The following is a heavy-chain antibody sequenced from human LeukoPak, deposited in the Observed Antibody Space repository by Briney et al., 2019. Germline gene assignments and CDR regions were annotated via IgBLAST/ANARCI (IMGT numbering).Heavy chain of an antibody. Sequence: SQTLSLTCAVSGGSISSGGYSWSWIRQPPGKGLEWIGYIYHSGSTYYNPSLKSRVTISVDRSKNQFSLKLSSVTAADTAAYYCARDRDGYNYWYFDLWGRGTLVTVSS. CDR1: GGSISSGGYS. V-gene: IGHV4-30-2*01. CDR3: ARDRDGYNYWYFDL. J-gene: IGHJ2*01. D-gene: IGHD5-12*01. CDR2: IYHSGST.